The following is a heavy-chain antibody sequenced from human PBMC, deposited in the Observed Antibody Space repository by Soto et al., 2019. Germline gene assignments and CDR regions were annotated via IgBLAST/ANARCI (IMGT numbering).Heavy chain of an antibody. D-gene: IGHD6-6*01. CDR2: ISISGRNT. CDR3: AKGSNSSWVRFDY. Sequence: EGQLLESGGGLVQPGGSLRLPCVASGFTFSSYAMSWVRQAPGKGLEWVSVISISGRNTYYADSVKGRFSISRDNSKNTLYLQMNSLRAEDTAVYYCAKGSNSSWVRFDYWGQGTQVTVSS. CDR1: GFTFSSYA. J-gene: IGHJ4*02. V-gene: IGHV3-23*01.